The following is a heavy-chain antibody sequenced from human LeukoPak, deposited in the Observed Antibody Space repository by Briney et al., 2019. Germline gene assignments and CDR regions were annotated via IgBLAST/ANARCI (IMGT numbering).Heavy chain of an antibody. D-gene: IGHD6-13*01. Sequence: SETLSLTCTVSGGSISSYYWSWIRQPPGKGLEWIGYIYYSGSTNYNPSLKSRVTISVDTSRNQFSLKLSSVTAADTAVYYCARDQLAAGYYYYGMDVWGQGTTVTVSS. CDR3: ARDQLAAGYYYYGMDV. CDR2: IYYSGST. CDR1: GGSISSYY. J-gene: IGHJ6*02. V-gene: IGHV4-59*12.